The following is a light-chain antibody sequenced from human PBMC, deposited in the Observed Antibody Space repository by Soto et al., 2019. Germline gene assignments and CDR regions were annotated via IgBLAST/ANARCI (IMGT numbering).Light chain of an antibody. Sequence: QSALTQPASVSGSPGQSITISCSGNAVSYQLVSWYQQQPGKAPKLILYNVTRRHSGVSNRFSGFKSGTTASLKITGLQAEDEADYYCCSFVGVTNDVFGNGTKLTVL. CDR3: CSFVGVTNDV. J-gene: IGLJ1*01. CDR2: NVT. CDR1: GNAVSYQL. V-gene: IGLV2-23*02.